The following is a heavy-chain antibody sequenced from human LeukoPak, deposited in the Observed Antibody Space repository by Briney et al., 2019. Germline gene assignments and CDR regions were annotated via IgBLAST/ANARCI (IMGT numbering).Heavy chain of an antibody. D-gene: IGHD3-9*01. CDR3: ARDLTPLTPDYYCMDV. CDR1: GYTFTGYY. V-gene: IGHV1-2*02. J-gene: IGHJ6*03. CDR2: INPNSGGT. Sequence: ASVKVSCKASGYTFTGYYMHWVRQAPGQGLEWMGWINPNSGGTNYAQKFQGRVAMTRDTSISTAYMELSRLRSDDTAVYYCARDLTPLTPDYYCMDVWGEGTTVTVSS.